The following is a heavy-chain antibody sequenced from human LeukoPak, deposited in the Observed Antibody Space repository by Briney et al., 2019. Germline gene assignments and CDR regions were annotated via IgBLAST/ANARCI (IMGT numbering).Heavy chain of an antibody. J-gene: IGHJ3*02. V-gene: IGHV5-51*01. Sequence: GESLKISCKGSGYSFTSYWIGWVRQMPGKGLEWMGIIYPGDSDTRDSPSFQGQVTISADQSISPAYLQWSSLKASDTAMYYCAYQHSPDAFDIWGQGTMVTVSS. CDR3: AYQHSPDAFDI. D-gene: IGHD1-26*01. CDR1: GYSFTSYW. CDR2: IYPGDSDT.